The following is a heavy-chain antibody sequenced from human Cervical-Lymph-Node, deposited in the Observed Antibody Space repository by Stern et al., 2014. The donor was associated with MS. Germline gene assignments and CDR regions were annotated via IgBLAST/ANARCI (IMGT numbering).Heavy chain of an antibody. D-gene: IGHD2-21*01. J-gene: IGHJ4*02. CDR2: IVPVFGTT. V-gene: IGHV1-69*01. CDR1: GDTFNNYA. Sequence: VQLVESGAELKKPGSSVKVSCKTSGDTFNNYAISWVRQAPGQGLEWMGGIVPVFGTTDYAQKFQGRLTITAEEPTSTAYMELSSLRSDDTAVYYCARDDVEAALWSWGQGTLVTVSS. CDR3: ARDDVEAALWS.